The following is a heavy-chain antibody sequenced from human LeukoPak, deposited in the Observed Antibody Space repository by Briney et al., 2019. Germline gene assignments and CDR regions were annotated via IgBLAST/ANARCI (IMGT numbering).Heavy chain of an antibody. V-gene: IGHV4-38-2*02. CDR3: ARTHYYDILTGYYR. D-gene: IGHD3-9*01. J-gene: IGHJ4*02. Sequence: SETLSLTCTVSGYSISSGYYWGWIRQPPGKGLEWIGSIYHSGSTYYNPSLKSRVTISVDTSKNQFSLKLSSVTAADTAVYYCARTHYYDILTGYYRWGQGTLVTVSS. CDR1: GYSISSGYY. CDR2: IYHSGST.